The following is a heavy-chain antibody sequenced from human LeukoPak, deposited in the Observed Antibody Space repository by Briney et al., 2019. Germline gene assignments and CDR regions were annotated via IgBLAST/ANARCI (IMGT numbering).Heavy chain of an antibody. CDR2: ITSSSSHI. CDR3: ARTWKYYFDN. J-gene: IGHJ4*02. Sequence: KPEGSLRLSCAASGFTFSSYSMNWVRQAPGKGLEWVSSITSSSSHIYYADSVKGRFTISRDNAKNSLFLQMNSLRADDTAVYYCARTWKYYFDNWGQGTLVTVSS. D-gene: IGHD1-1*01. CDR1: GFTFSSYS. V-gene: IGHV3-21*01.